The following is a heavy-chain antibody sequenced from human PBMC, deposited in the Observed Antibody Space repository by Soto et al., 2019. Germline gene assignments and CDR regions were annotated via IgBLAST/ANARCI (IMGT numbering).Heavy chain of an antibody. Sequence: QVQLQESGPGLVKPSETLSLTYTVSGGSINAFFWSWVRQPPGKGLESIGYIFYSGSTNYNPSLKSRVTISLDTSKTQFSLNLTSVTAADTAVYYCATQTGLYYYGMDVWGQGTTVAVSS. J-gene: IGHJ6*02. CDR1: GGSINAFF. CDR3: ATQTGLYYYGMDV. V-gene: IGHV4-59*01. CDR2: IFYSGST.